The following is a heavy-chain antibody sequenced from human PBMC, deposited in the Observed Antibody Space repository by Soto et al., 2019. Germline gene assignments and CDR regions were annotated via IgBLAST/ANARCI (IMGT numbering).Heavy chain of an antibody. CDR2: ISSSGSAI. V-gene: IGHV3-11*01. Sequence: LRLSCAASGFTLSDYYMSWIRQAPGKGLEWVSYISSSGSAIYYADSVKGRFTISRDNAKNSLYLQMNSLRAEDTAVYYCARDEDIVVVVAATPFDAFDIWGQGTMVTVSS. D-gene: IGHD2-15*01. J-gene: IGHJ3*02. CDR3: ARDEDIVVVVAATPFDAFDI. CDR1: GFTLSDYY.